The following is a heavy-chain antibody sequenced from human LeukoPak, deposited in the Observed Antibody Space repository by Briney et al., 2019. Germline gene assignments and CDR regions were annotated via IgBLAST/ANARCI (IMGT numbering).Heavy chain of an antibody. CDR2: RNPNSGNT. Sequence: ASVKVSCKASGYTFTSYDINWVRQATGQGLEWMGWRNPNSGNTGYAQKFQGRVTMTTNTSISTAYMELSSLRSEDTAVYYCARGMGSGSYSAAYYFDYWGQGTLVTVSS. J-gene: IGHJ4*02. D-gene: IGHD3-22*01. V-gene: IGHV1-8*01. CDR1: GYTFTSYD. CDR3: ARGMGSGSYSAAYYFDY.